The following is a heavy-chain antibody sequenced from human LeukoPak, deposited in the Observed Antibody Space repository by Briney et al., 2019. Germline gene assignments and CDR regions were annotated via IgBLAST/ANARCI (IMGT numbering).Heavy chain of an antibody. Sequence: PGGSLRLSCAASGFTFSSYSMNWVRQAPGKGLEWVSYISSSSSTIYFADSVKGRFTISRDNSKNTLYLQMNSLRAEDTAVYYCAKDSPNSATSLDYWGQGTLVTVSS. J-gene: IGHJ4*02. V-gene: IGHV3-48*01. CDR2: ISSSSSTI. CDR1: GFTFSSYS. D-gene: IGHD2/OR15-2a*01. CDR3: AKDSPNSATSLDY.